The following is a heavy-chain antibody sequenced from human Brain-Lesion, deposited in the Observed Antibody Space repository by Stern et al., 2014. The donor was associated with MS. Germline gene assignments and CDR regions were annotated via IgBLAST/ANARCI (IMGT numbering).Heavy chain of an antibody. CDR1: GASISNTQW. J-gene: IGHJ6*02. V-gene: IGHV4-4*02. CDR3: ARDPRRGGLSGYYHGMDV. Sequence: QVQLQESGPGLVKPSGTLSLTCAVSGASISNTQWWTWVRQSPGKGLEWIGEIYQSGSANDNPSLRSRVTISVDRSKNSFSLKLNSVTAADTAVYYCARDPRRGGLSGYYHGMDVWGQGTTVTVSS. CDR2: IYQSGSA. D-gene: IGHD3-10*01.